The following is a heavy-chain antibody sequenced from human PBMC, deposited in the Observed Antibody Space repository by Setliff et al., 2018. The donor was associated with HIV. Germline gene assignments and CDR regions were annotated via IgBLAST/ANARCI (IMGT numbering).Heavy chain of an antibody. V-gene: IGHV5-51*01. CDR2: VYPGDSDI. J-gene: IGHJ4*02. Sequence: PGESLKISCKGSGYNFSNYWIGWVRQMPGKGLEWMGIVYPGDSDIRYSPGFQDQVTVSADKSISTAYLQWNSLKASDTAMYYCARNPNSFHPIDSWGQGTLVTVSS. CDR3: ARNPNSFHPIDS. CDR1: GYNFSNYW. D-gene: IGHD2-15*01.